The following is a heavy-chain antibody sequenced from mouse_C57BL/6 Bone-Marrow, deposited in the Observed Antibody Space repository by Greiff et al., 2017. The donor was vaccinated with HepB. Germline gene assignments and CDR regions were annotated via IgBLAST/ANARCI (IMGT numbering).Heavy chain of an antibody. CDR1: GYTFTDYE. J-gene: IGHJ2*01. V-gene: IGHV1-15*01. CDR2: IDPETGGT. D-gene: IGHD1-1*01. CDR3: TRETTVVAADY. Sequence: VKLQESGAELVRPGASVTLSCKASGYTFTDYEMHWVKQTPVHGLEWIGAIDPETGGTAYNQKFKGKAILTADKSSSTAYMELRSLTSEDSAVYYCTRETTVVAADYWGQGTTLTVSS.